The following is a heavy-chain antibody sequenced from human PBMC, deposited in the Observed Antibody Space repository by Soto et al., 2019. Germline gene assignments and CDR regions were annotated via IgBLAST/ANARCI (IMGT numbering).Heavy chain of an antibody. D-gene: IGHD3-9*01. V-gene: IGHV1-69*02. CDR3: ASGDILTGYVDY. CDR2: IIPFLGIA. Sequence: ASVNVSCKAFRGTFSSYTIRWVRQAPGQGLEWMGRIIPFLGIANYAQKFQGRVTITADKSTSTAYMELSSLRSEDTAVHYCASGDILTGYVDYWGQGTLVTVSS. CDR1: RGTFSSYT. J-gene: IGHJ4*02.